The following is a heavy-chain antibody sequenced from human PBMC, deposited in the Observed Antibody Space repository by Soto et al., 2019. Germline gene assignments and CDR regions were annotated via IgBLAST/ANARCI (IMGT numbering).Heavy chain of an antibody. CDR1: GFTFSRYW. D-gene: IGHD3-10*01. CDR3: GREVVGMVSEY. Sequence: EVQLVESGGGLVQPGGSPRLSCAASGFTFSRYWMHWVRQVPGKGLVWVSRLNSDGSYTSYADSVKGRFTISRDNAKNTLYLQMNSLRAEDTAVYYCGREVVGMVSEYWGQGTLVTVSS. V-gene: IGHV3-74*01. J-gene: IGHJ4*02. CDR2: LNSDGSYT.